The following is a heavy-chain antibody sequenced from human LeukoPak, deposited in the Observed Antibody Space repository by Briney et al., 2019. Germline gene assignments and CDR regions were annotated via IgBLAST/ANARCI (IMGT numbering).Heavy chain of an antibody. J-gene: IGHJ2*01. CDR2: LYIGGNT. CDR3: AKDRTVGASYWYFDL. V-gene: IGHV3-53*01. CDR1: GIIVSNNY. Sequence: GGSLRLSCAASGIIVSNNYMNWVRQAPGKGLEWVSALYIGGNTYYADSVRGRFTISRDNSKNTLYLQMNSLRAEDTAIYYCAKDRTVGASYWYFDLWGRGTLVTVSS. D-gene: IGHD1-26*01.